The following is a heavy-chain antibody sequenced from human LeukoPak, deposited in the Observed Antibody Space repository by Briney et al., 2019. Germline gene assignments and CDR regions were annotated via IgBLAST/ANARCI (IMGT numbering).Heavy chain of an antibody. CDR3: ATGLLWFGESNAFDI. D-gene: IGHD3-10*01. CDR1: GYTFTSYY. CDR2: INPSGGST. Sequence: ASVKVSCMASGYTFTSYYMHWVRQAPGQGLEWMGIINPSGGSTSYAQKFQGRVTMTRDTSTSTVYMELSSLGSEDTAVYYCATGLLWFGESNAFDIWGQGTMVTVSS. V-gene: IGHV1-46*01. J-gene: IGHJ3*02.